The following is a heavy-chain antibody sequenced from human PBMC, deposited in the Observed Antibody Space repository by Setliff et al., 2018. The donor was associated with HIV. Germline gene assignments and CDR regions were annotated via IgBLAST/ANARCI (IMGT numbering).Heavy chain of an antibody. J-gene: IGHJ4*02. V-gene: IGHV1-18*01. Sequence: ASVKVSCKASGYTFTIYGITWVRQAPGQGLEWMGWISGHSDSRKYGQKFDGRVTLTMDTSTSTAYMKLMKLTPDDTAVYYCARGWELNVWGQGTPVTVSS. CDR1: GYTFTIYG. CDR2: ISGHSDSR. D-gene: IGHD1-26*01. CDR3: ARGWELNV.